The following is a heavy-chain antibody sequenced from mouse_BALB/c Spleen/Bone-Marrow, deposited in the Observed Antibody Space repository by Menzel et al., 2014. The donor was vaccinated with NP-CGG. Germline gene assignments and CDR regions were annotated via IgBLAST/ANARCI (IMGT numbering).Heavy chain of an antibody. J-gene: IGHJ4*01. Sequence: EVKLVESGGGLVQPGGSLKLSCAASGFTFSSYTMSWVRQTPEKRLEWVAYISNGGGSTYYPDTVKGRFTISRDNAKNTLYLQMCSLKSEDTAMYYCARRVWSRGGDYWGQGTSVTVSS. CDR2: ISNGGGST. CDR3: ARRVWSRGGDY. V-gene: IGHV5-12-2*01. CDR1: GFTFSSYT. D-gene: IGHD2-10*02.